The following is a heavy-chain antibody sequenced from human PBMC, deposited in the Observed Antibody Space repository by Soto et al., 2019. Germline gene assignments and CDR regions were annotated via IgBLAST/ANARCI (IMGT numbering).Heavy chain of an antibody. CDR3: ARVSSSWYKDYFDY. V-gene: IGHV1-69*12. J-gene: IGHJ4*02. Sequence: QVQLVQSGVEVKKPGSSVKVSCKASGGTFSNYAISWVRQAPGQGLEWMGGIIPIFGTTNYAQRFQGRVTITADESTSTAYMELSILRSEDTAVYYCARVSSSWYKDYFDYWGQGTLVTVSS. D-gene: IGHD6-13*01. CDR2: IIPIFGTT. CDR1: GGTFSNYA.